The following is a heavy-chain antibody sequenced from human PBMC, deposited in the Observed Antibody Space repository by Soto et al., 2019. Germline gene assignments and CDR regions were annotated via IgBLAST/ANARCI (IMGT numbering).Heavy chain of an antibody. Sequence: EVQLVESGGGLIQPGGSLRLSCAASGLTVSSNYMNWVRQAPGKGLEWVSLIYTGGGTYYADSVKGRFTVSRDNSKNTLYLQRSSLRAEDTAVYYCARMGQWRVPGDYYYGMDVW. CDR2: IYTGGGT. D-gene: IGHD6-19*01. CDR3: ARMGQWRVPGDYYYGMDV. J-gene: IGHJ6*01. V-gene: IGHV3-53*01. CDR1: GLTVSSNY.